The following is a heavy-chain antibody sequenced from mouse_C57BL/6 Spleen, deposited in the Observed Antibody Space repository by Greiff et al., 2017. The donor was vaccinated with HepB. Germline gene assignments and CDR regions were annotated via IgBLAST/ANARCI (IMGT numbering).Heavy chain of an antibody. Sequence: EVQVVESGGGLVKPGGSLKLSCAASGFTFSSYTMSWVRQTPEKRLEWVATISGGGGNTYYPDSVKGRFTISRDNAKNTLYLQMSSLRSEDTALYYCARHGPYDYDDYAMDYWGQGTSVTVSS. CDR2: ISGGGGNT. D-gene: IGHD2-4*01. J-gene: IGHJ4*01. V-gene: IGHV5-9*01. CDR3: ARHGPYDYDDYAMDY. CDR1: GFTFSSYT.